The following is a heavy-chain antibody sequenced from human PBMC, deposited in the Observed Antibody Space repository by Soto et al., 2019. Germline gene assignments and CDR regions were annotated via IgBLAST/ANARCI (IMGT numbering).Heavy chain of an antibody. CDR1: GFPFNTYA. CDR3: AKEKGHNVWYFDF. Sequence: GGSLRLSCKASGFPFNTYAMTWFRQVPGMGLEWVSTTSNGGNTDFAESVRGRFTVSRGNSKNLLYLQMTDLRAEDAADYYCAKEKGHNVWYFDFWGQGTLVTVSS. CDR2: TSNGGNT. D-gene: IGHD1-1*01. J-gene: IGHJ4*02. V-gene: IGHV3-23*01.